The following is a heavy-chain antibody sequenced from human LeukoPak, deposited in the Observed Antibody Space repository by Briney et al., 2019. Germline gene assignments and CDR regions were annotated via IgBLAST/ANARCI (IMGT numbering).Heavy chain of an antibody. D-gene: IGHD2-2*01. J-gene: IGHJ5*02. CDR1: GFSFSSHA. Sequence: PGGSLRLSCAASGFSFSSHAMSWVRQAPGKGLEWVSTISGSGGSIYYADSVKGRFTISRDNSKNTLYLQMNSLRAEDTAVYYCAKGACSSTSCPFDPWGQGILVTVSS. CDR2: ISGSGGSI. V-gene: IGHV3-23*01. CDR3: AKGACSSTSCPFDP.